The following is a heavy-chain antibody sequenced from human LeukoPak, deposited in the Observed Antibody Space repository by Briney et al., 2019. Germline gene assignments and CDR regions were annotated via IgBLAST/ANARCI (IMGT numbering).Heavy chain of an antibody. D-gene: IGHD2-2*01. CDR3: ARAHVYDSTSPYYFDY. J-gene: IGHJ4*02. Sequence: GGSLRLSCAASGFTFSWYAMTWVRQAPGKGLEWVSTISDGGDSTYYADSVKGRFSISRHNSKNTLYLQMNSLRAEDTAVYYCARAHVYDSTSPYYFDYWGQGTLVTVSS. V-gene: IGHV3-23*01. CDR2: ISDGGDST. CDR1: GFTFSWYA.